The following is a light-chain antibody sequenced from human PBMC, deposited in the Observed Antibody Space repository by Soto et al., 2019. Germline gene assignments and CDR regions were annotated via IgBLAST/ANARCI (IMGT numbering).Light chain of an antibody. CDR2: AAS. Sequence: DIQMTQSPFTLSAFVGDRVTITCRASHSISIYLSWYQQKPGKAPLLLIYAASSLQSGVPSRFSGSGSGTHFTLTIRSLQPEDFATYCCQQSYSSPYTFGQGTKLEIQ. V-gene: IGKV1-39*01. CDR1: HSISIY. CDR3: QQSYSSPYT. J-gene: IGKJ2*01.